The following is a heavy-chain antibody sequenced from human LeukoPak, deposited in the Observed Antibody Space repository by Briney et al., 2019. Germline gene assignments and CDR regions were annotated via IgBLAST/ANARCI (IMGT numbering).Heavy chain of an antibody. V-gene: IGHV4-39*07. Sequence: PSETLPLTCTVSGGSISSSSYYWGWIRQPPGKGLEWIGNIYHSGNTYYNSSLKSRVTISVDTSKNQFSLRLTSVTAADTAVYYCASLRVPGDFDYWGQGTLVTVSS. CDR1: GGSISSSSYY. CDR3: ASLRVPGDFDY. D-gene: IGHD3-16*01. CDR2: IYHSGNT. J-gene: IGHJ4*02.